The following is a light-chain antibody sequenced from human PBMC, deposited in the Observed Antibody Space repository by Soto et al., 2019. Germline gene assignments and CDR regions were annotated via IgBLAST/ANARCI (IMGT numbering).Light chain of an antibody. V-gene: IGLV1-47*01. Sequence: QSVLTQPPSASGTPGQRVTISCSGSSSNIGSNYVYWYQQFPGTAPKLLIYRDYQRPSGVPGRFSGSKSGTSASLAISGLRSEDEADYYCAAWDDSLSDAVFGGGTQLTVL. CDR1: SSNIGSNY. J-gene: IGLJ7*01. CDR3: AAWDDSLSDAV. CDR2: RDY.